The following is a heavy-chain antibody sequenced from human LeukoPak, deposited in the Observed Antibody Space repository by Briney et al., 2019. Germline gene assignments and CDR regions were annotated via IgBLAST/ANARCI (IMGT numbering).Heavy chain of an antibody. D-gene: IGHD6-19*01. CDR2: ISSSSSHT. CDR3: ASAGSGLY. Sequence: GGSLRLSCAASGFTFNDYAMHWVRQAPGKGLEWVSYISSSSSHTNYADSVKGRFTISRDNAKNSLYLQMNSLRDEDTAVYYCASAGSGLYWGQGTLVTVSS. J-gene: IGHJ4*02. V-gene: IGHV3-48*02. CDR1: GFTFNDYA.